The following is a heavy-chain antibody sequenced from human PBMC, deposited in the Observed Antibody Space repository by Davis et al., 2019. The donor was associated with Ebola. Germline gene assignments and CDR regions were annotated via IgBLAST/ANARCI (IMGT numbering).Heavy chain of an antibody. V-gene: IGHV3-30*02. CDR3: AKVRSSIAAPYYFDY. D-gene: IGHD6-6*01. J-gene: IGHJ4*02. CDR2: IRYDGSNK. Sequence: GESLKISCAASGFTFSSYGMHWVRQAPGKGLEWVAFIRYDGSNKYYADSVKGRFTISRDNSKNTLYLQMNSLRAKDTAVYYCAKVRSSIAAPYYFDYWGQGTLVTVSS. CDR1: GFTFSSYG.